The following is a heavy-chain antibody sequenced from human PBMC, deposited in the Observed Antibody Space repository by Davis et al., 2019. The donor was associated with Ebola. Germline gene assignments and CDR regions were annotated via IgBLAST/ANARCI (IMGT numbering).Heavy chain of an antibody. CDR1: GYSFTNHW. J-gene: IGHJ4*02. Sequence: GGSLRLSCKGSGYSFTNHWIAWVRQMPGKGLEWMGIIYPGDSDTRYSPSFQGQVSISVDTSITTAYLQWSSLKASDTAVYYCARRSDWNFAFDYWGQGTLVTVAS. D-gene: IGHD1-7*01. CDR2: IYPGDSDT. V-gene: IGHV5-51*01. CDR3: ARRSDWNFAFDY.